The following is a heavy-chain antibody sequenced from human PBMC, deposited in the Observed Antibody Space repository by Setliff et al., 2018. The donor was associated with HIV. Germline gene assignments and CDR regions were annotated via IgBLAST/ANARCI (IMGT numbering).Heavy chain of an antibody. V-gene: IGHV1-18*01. J-gene: IGHJ5*02. CDR3: ARARLQGIVTAVGPRDNCLDP. CDR2: ISTYTGNT. D-gene: IGHD1-26*01. Sequence: ASVKVSCKASGYTFSDYYMHWVRQAPGQGLEWMGWISTYTGNTDYAPRLLGRVTMTTDTSTSTAYLELRSLTSDDTAVYYCARARLQGIVTAVGPRDNCLDPWGQGTRVTVSS. CDR1: GYTFSDYY.